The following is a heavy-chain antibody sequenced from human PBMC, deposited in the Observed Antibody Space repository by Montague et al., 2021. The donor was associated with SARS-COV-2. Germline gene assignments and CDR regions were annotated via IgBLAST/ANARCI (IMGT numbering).Heavy chain of an antibody. CDR2: IYYRGTT. CDR3: AREDRWNWFDP. V-gene: IGHV4-59*01. Sequence: SETLSLTCSVSGGSISSDYWSWIRQSPGKGLEWIGYIYYRGTTNYNPSLKSRVTFSVDTPKNQFSLKLISVTAADTAVYFCAREDRWNWFDPWGQGVLVTVSS. D-gene: IGHD5-24*01. J-gene: IGHJ5*02. CDR1: GGSISSDY.